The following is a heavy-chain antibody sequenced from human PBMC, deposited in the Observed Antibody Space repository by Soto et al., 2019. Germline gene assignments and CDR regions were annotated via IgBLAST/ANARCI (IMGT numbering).Heavy chain of an antibody. CDR1: GFTFSSYA. CDR2: ISYDGSNK. V-gene: IGHV3-30-3*01. Sequence: QVQLVESGGGVVQPGRSLRLSCAASGFTFSSYAMHWVRQAPGKGLEWVAVISYDGSNKYYADSVKGRFTISRDNSKNTLYLQMNSLRAEDTAVYYCARGDPQFGYFDYWGQGTLVTVSS. J-gene: IGHJ4*02. D-gene: IGHD3-16*01. CDR3: ARGDPQFGYFDY.